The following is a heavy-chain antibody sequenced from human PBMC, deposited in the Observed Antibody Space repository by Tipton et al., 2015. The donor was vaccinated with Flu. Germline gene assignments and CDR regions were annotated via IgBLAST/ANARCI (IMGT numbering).Heavy chain of an antibody. Sequence: TLSLTCTVSGGSISSYYWSRIRQPPGKGLEWIGYIYYSGSTNYNPSLKSRVTISVDTSKNQFSLKLSSVTAADTAVYYCARDSPDWGFDYWGQGTLVTVSS. J-gene: IGHJ4*02. CDR2: IYYSGST. CDR3: ARDSPDWGFDY. V-gene: IGHV4-59*01. CDR1: GGSISSYY. D-gene: IGHD3/OR15-3a*01.